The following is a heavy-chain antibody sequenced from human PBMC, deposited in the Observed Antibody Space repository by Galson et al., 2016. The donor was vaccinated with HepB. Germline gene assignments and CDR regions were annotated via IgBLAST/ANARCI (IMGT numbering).Heavy chain of an antibody. J-gene: IGHJ4*02. CDR2: INQDGSET. V-gene: IGHV3-7*03. CDR1: GFTFSNYW. CDR3: TRGHPGANGGNSNS. Sequence: SLRLSCAASGFTFSNYWMNWVRQTPGEGLKWVANINQDGSETHYVDSVKGRFTISRDNAKDSLYLQMNSLRAEDTAVYYCTRGHPGANGGNSNSWGQGTLVTVSS. D-gene: IGHD4-23*01.